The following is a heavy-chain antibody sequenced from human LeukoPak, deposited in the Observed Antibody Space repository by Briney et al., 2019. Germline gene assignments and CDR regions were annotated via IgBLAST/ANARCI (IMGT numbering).Heavy chain of an antibody. CDR2: INQDGSEK. V-gene: IGHV3-7*01. Sequence: GGSLRLSCVASGFTFSTYWVTWVRQAPGRGLEWVAHINQDGSEKYYVDSMKGRFTISRDNAKNSLYLQMNSLRVEDTAVYYCARDRAVAGLCDYWGQGTLVTVSS. J-gene: IGHJ4*02. CDR1: GFTFSTYW. D-gene: IGHD6-19*01. CDR3: ARDRAVAGLCDY.